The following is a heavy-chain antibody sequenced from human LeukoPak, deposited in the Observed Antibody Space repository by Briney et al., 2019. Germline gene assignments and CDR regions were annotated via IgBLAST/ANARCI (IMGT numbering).Heavy chain of an antibody. V-gene: IGHV1-18*01. J-gene: IGHJ4*02. CDR3: ARDGWELLSAWIDY. D-gene: IGHD3-10*01. CDR1: GYTFTMYD. Sequence: ASVKVSCKASGYTFTMYDISWVRQAPGQGLEWMGRINPYDGNTNYAQKLQGRVTMTTDTSTSTAYMELRSLRSDDTAVYYCARDGWELLSAWIDYWGQGTLVTVSS. CDR2: INPYDGNT.